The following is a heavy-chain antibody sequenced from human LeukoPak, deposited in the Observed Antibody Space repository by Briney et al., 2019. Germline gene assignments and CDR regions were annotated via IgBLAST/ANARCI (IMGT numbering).Heavy chain of an antibody. J-gene: IGHJ5*02. V-gene: IGHV4-59*01. Sequence: SETLSLTCTVSGASISSYYWSWIRQPPGKGLEWLGYIYYSGSTNYNPALKSRLTISVDTSKNQFSLKLSSVTAADTAVYYCAGGGYYGSGNDFRFDPWGQGTLVTVSS. CDR3: AGGGYYGSGNDFRFDP. CDR2: IYYSGST. D-gene: IGHD3-10*01. CDR1: GASISSYY.